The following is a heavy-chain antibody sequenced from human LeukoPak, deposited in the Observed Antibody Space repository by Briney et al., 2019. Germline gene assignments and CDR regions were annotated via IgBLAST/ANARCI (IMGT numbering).Heavy chain of an antibody. J-gene: IGHJ4*02. CDR2: ISGGGGST. CDR1: GFTFSTYA. D-gene: IGHD1-26*01. V-gene: IGHV3-23*01. CDR3: AKGGRASGSYYYFDY. Sequence: GGSLRLSCAASGFTFSTYAMNWVRQAPGEGLGWGSAISGGGGSTYYADSVKGRFTISTDNSKNTLYLQMNSLRAEDTAVYYCAKGGRASGSYYYFDYWGQGTLVTVSS.